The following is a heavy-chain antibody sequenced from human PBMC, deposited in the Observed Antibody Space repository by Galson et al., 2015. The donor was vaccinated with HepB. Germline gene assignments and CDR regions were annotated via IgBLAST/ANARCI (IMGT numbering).Heavy chain of an antibody. CDR3: AKGGGAAYYYYYMEV. D-gene: IGHD2-15*01. CDR1: GFTFRSYG. V-gene: IGHV3-30*18. Sequence: SLRLSCAASGFTFRSYGMHWVRQAPGKGLEWVADISYDGSNKYYADSVQGRIAISRDNSKNTVYLQMNSLRAEDTAAYYCAKGGGAAYYYYYMEVWGKGTTVTVSS. J-gene: IGHJ6*03. CDR2: ISYDGSNK.